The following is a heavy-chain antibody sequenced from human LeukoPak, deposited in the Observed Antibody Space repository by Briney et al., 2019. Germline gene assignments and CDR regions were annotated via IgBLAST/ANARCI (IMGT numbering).Heavy chain of an antibody. J-gene: IGHJ4*02. Sequence: GGSLRLSCAGSGFTFGDYAMQWVRQAPGKGLEYVSSISYNGYNAYYAESVKGRFTISRDNFKNMVFLQMGSLRPDDMAVYYCARGRVLRSGWAEYFDSWGQGTLVTVSS. D-gene: IGHD6-19*01. V-gene: IGHV3-64*02. CDR3: ARGRVLRSGWAEYFDS. CDR1: GFTFGDYA. CDR2: ISYNGYNA.